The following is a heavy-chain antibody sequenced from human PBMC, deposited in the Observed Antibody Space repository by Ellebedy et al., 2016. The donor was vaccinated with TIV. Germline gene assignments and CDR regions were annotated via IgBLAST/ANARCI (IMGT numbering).Heavy chain of an antibody. V-gene: IGHV3-23*01. J-gene: IGHJ4*02. CDR3: ARLGASHCSGAICYSGDPDY. CDR2: TYKTGTT. D-gene: IGHD2-15*01. CDR1: GFTFSSYA. Sequence: GESLKISXAASGFTFSSYAMSWVRQAPGKGLEWVSITYKTGTTSYADSVRGRFTISRDNSKNTLDLQMNSLRAEDTAVYYCARLGASHCSGAICYSGDPDYWGQGTLVPVSS.